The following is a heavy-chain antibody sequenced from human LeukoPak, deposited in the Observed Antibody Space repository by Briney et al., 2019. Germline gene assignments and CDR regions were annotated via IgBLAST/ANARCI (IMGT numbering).Heavy chain of an antibody. D-gene: IGHD4-11*01. V-gene: IGHV3-48*03. CDR1: GFTFRSYE. CDR2: ISSSGSTI. J-gene: IGHJ5*02. Sequence: GGSLRLSCAASGFTFRSYEMNWVRQAPGKGLEWVSYISSSGSTIYYADSVKGRFTISRDNAENSLYLQMNSLRAEDTAVYYCARDDYNNYGWVDPWGQGTLVTVSS. CDR3: ARDDYNNYGWVDP.